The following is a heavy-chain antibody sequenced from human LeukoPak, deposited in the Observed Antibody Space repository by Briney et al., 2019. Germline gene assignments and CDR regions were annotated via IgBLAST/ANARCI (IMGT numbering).Heavy chain of an antibody. V-gene: IGHV4-59*01. Sequence: SETLSLTCTVSGGSISSYYWSWIRQPPGKGLEWIGYIYYNGSTNYNPSLKSRVTISVDTSKNQFSLKLSSVTAADTAVYYCARRSVVRGVIRHYYGMDVWGQGTTVTVSS. J-gene: IGHJ6*02. D-gene: IGHD3-10*01. CDR1: GGSISSYY. CDR3: ARRSVVRGVIRHYYGMDV. CDR2: IYYNGST.